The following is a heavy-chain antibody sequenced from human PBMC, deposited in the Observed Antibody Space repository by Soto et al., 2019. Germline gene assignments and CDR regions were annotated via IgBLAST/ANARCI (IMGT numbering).Heavy chain of an antibody. Sequence: EVQLVQPGTEVKKPGESLKISCLGSGYSFSDYWIGWVRQMPGKGLEWVGIVYPGDSDTRYSPSFRGQVTISADKSINAAYLQWSSLKASDTAMYYCARHVDCTGGTCTLDSWGQGTLVFVSS. CDR1: GYSFSDYW. D-gene: IGHD2-8*02. J-gene: IGHJ4*02. CDR2: VYPGDSDT. V-gene: IGHV5-51*03. CDR3: ARHVDCTGGTCTLDS.